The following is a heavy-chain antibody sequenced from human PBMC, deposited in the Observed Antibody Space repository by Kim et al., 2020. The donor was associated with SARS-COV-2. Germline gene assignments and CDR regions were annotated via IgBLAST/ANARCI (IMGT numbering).Heavy chain of an antibody. CDR3: ACIGIWVATNRPARYSSGWSGQDY. Sequence: SETLSLTCAVSGGSFSGYYWSWIRQPPGKGLEWVGEINNSGSTNYNPSLKIRGPISVDTSKNQFPLKLRSVTAAATAAYYCACIGIWVATNRPARYSSGWSGQDYWGQGTLVTVSS. J-gene: IGHJ4*02. CDR2: INNSGST. CDR1: GGSFSGYY. V-gene: IGHV4-34*01. D-gene: IGHD6-19*01.